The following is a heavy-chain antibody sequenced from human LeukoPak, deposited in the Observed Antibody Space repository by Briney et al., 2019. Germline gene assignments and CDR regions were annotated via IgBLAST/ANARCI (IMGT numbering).Heavy chain of an antibody. CDR1: GGSISSHY. CDR2: IYTTGSANYNGST. Sequence: SETLSLTCTVSGGSISSHYWNWIRQPPGKGLEWIGYIYTTGSANYNGSTNYNPSLKSRVTISVDTSKNQFSLKLSSVTAADTAVYYCARHSSRANPFDYWGQGTLITVSS. CDR3: ARHSSRANPFDY. J-gene: IGHJ4*02. V-gene: IGHV4-4*09.